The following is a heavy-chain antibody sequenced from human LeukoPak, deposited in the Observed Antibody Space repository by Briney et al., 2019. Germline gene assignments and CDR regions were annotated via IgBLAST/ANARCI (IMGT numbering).Heavy chain of an antibody. CDR1: GFTFSSYA. D-gene: IGHD7-27*01. CDR3: GRGDLRDYFDY. CDR2: ISYDGSNK. J-gene: IGHJ4*02. V-gene: IGHV3-30*03. Sequence: PGRSLRLSCAASGFTFSSYAMHWVRQAPGQGLEWVAVISYDGSNKYYADSVKGRFTISRDNSKNTLYLQMNGLRAEDTAVYYCGRGDLRDYFDYWGQGTLVTVSS.